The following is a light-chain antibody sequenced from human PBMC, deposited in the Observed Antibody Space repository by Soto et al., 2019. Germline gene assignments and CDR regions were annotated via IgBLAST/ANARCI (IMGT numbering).Light chain of an antibody. J-gene: IGLJ3*02. CDR2: GVN. Sequence: QSVLTQPASVSGSPGQSITVSCTGSSSDFGDDKYVSWYQQQPGKGPNLLIYGVNSRPSGISNRFSGSKSGNTASLTISGLQVEDEAEYFCGSFTTSRIWVFGGGPKLTVL. V-gene: IGLV2-14*01. CDR1: SSDFGDDKY. CDR3: GSFTTSRIWV.